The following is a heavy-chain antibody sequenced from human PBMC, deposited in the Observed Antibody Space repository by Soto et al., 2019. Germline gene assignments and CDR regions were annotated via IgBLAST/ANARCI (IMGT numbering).Heavy chain of an antibody. CDR2: IIPIFGTA. D-gene: IGHD6-13*01. J-gene: IGHJ6*02. V-gene: IGHV1-69*13. CDR1: GGTFSSYA. Sequence: SVKVSCTASGGTFSSYAISWVRQAPGQGLEWMGGIIPIFGTANYAQKFQGRVTITADESTTTAYMELSSLGSEDTAIYYCARGQFMVVAAGRGSDYYYYGMDVWSQGTTVTVSS. CDR3: ARGQFMVVAAGRGSDYYYYGMDV.